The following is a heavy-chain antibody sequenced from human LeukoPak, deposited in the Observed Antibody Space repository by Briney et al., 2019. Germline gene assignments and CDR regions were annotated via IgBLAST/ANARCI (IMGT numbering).Heavy chain of an antibody. CDR1: GGSISSYY. CDR3: ARDIGSSDFDY. Sequence: SETLSLTCTVSGGSISSYYWSWIRQPPGKGLEWIGYIYYSGSTNYNPSLKSRVTISVDTSKNQFSLKLSSVTAADTAVHYCARDIGSSDFDYWGQGTLVTVSS. D-gene: IGHD6-6*01. V-gene: IGHV4-59*01. CDR2: IYYSGST. J-gene: IGHJ4*02.